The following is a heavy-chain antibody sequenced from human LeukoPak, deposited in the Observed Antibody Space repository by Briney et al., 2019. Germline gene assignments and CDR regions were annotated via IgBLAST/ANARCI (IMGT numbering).Heavy chain of an antibody. Sequence: SETLSLTCTVSGGSISSYYWSWIRQPPGKRLEWIGHIYNSGSSNYNPSLRSRVTISVDTSKNQFSLRLSSVTAADTAVYYCARAVVGELFHVDYWGQGTLVTVSS. CDR1: GGSISSYY. CDR2: IYNSGSS. J-gene: IGHJ4*02. D-gene: IGHD3-10*01. V-gene: IGHV4-59*01. CDR3: ARAVVGELFHVDY.